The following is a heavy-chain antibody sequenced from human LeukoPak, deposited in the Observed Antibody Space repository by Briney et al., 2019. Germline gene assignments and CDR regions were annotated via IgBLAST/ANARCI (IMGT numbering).Heavy chain of an antibody. CDR1: GYTFTSYY. V-gene: IGHV1-46*01. J-gene: IGHJ4*02. Sequence: ASVKVSCKASGYTFTSYYMHWVRQAPGQGLEWMGIINPSGGSTSYAQKFQGRVTMTRDTSTSTVYMELSSLRSEDTAAYYCARVVGKAARQDYWGQGTLVTVSS. CDR2: INPSGGST. CDR3: ARVVGKAARQDY. D-gene: IGHD6-6*01.